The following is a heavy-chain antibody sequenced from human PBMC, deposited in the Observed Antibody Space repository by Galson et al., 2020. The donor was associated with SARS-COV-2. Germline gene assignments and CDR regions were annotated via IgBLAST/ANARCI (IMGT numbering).Heavy chain of an antibody. V-gene: IGHV3-33*01. J-gene: IGHJ4*02. CDR3: ARDGQSSRGWAFDY. CDR2: IFFDGSEK. CDR1: GFNFSDHA. Sequence: GGSLRLSCAASGFNFSDHAMHWVRQAPGKGLERVAQIFFDGSEKYYGDYVRGRFTISRDSSKNTVYLQMNNLRVDDTAVYYCARDGQSSRGWAFDYWGQGTLLTVSS. D-gene: IGHD6-19*01.